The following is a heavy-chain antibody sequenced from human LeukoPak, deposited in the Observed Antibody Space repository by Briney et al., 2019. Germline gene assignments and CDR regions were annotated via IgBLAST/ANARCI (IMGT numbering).Heavy chain of an antibody. CDR2: IYYSGSS. V-gene: IGHV4-59*01. CDR1: GGSISGYH. CDR3: ARVPRSYYYYYYMDV. Sequence: SETLSLTCNVSGGSISGYHRSWIRQPPGKGLEWLGYIYYSGSSNYNPSLKSRVTMSADTSKNQFSLKLSSVTAADTAVYYCARVPRSYYYYYYMDVWGKGTTVTVSS. J-gene: IGHJ6*03.